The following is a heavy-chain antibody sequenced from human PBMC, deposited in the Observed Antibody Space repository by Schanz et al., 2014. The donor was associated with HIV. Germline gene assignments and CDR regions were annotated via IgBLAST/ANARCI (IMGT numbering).Heavy chain of an antibody. CDR1: GFNFNSYG. CDR2: ISYDGTKK. Sequence: QEQLVESGGGVVQPGRSLRLFCVASGFNFNSYGMHWVRQAPGKGLEWVAVISYDGTKKHYADSVKGRFTISRDNSKNTLYLQMKSLRPEDTAVYYCAKDRNQYDSRYIGKGNYYYYYGMDVWGQGTTVTVSS. D-gene: IGHD3-22*01. CDR3: AKDRNQYDSRYIGKGNYYYYYGMDV. V-gene: IGHV3-30*18. J-gene: IGHJ6*02.